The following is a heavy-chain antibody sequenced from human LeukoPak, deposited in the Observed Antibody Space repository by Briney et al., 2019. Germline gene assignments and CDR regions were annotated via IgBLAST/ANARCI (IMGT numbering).Heavy chain of an antibody. D-gene: IGHD6-19*01. V-gene: IGHV1-69*13. CDR3: AREGDLAVAGMIFLNWFDP. CDR1: GYTFTSYG. J-gene: IGHJ5*02. CDR2: IIPIFGTA. Sequence: GASVKVSCKASGYTFTSYGISWVRQAPGQGLEWMGGIIPIFGTANYAQKFQGRVTITADESTSTAYMELSGLRSEDTAVYYCAREGDLAVAGMIFLNWFDPWGQGTLVTVSS.